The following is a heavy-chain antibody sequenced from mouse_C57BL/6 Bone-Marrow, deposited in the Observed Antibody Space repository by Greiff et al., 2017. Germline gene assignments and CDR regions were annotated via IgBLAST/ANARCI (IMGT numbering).Heavy chain of an antibody. Sequence: FQLQQSVAELVRPGASVKLSCTASGFNIKNTYMHWVKQRPEQGLEWIGRIDPANGNTKYAPRFPGKATITADTSSNTAYLQLSSLTSEDTSFYYCARRDDDYGGFWFAYWGQGTLVTVSA. D-gene: IGHD2-4*01. CDR1: GFNIKNTY. J-gene: IGHJ3*01. V-gene: IGHV14-3*01. CDR2: IDPANGNT. CDR3: ARRDDDYGGFWFAY.